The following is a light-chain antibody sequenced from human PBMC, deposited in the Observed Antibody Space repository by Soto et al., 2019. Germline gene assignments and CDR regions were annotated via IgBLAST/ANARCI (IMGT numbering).Light chain of an antibody. CDR1: QSISTH. CDR2: AAA. CDR3: LQDYNYPWT. Sequence: IQMTQSQSSLSASVGDRVTITCRPSQSISTHLNWYQQKPGKAPNLLIYAAAGLQSGIPSRFSGSGSGTDFTLTITSLQPEDFATYYCLQDYNYPWTFGQGTNAAIK. J-gene: IGKJ1*01. V-gene: IGKV1-6*01.